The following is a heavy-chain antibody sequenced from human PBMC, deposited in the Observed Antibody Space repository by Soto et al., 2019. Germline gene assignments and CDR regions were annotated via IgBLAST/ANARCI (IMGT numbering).Heavy chain of an antibody. J-gene: IGHJ3*02. CDR2: INWNDDE. CDR3: ALRHHLGCFDI. V-gene: IGHV2-5*01. Sequence: SGPTLVNPTQTLTLTCTFSGFSLNTRAVGVGWIRQPPGKALEWLALINWNDDERYSPSLKDRLTITKDTSRNHVVLTMTNVDPVDTATYFCALRHHLGCFDISGQGTTVTLSS. CDR1: GFSLNTRAVG.